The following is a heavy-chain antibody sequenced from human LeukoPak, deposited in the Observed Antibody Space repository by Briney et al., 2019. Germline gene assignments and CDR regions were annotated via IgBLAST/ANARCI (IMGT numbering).Heavy chain of an antibody. CDR3: ASLYRGIFGVVINLSYYYYMDV. J-gene: IGHJ6*03. V-gene: IGHV4-39*01. CDR2: IYYSGST. Sequence: SETLSLTCTVSGGSISSSSYYWGWIRQPPGKGLEWIGSIYYSGSTYYNPSLKSRVTISVDTSKNQFSLKLSSVTAADTAVYYCASLYRGIFGVVINLSYYYYMDVWGKGPRSPSP. CDR1: GGSISSSSYY. D-gene: IGHD3-3*01.